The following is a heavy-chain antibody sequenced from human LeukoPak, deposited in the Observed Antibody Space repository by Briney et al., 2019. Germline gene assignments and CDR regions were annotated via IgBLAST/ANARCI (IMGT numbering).Heavy chain of an antibody. Sequence: GESLQISCKGSGYSFNSYWVGWVRQMPGKGLEWMGIIYPGDSDTRYSPTFQGQVTISADKSISTAYLQWSSLKASDTAIYYCARRLYYANYYGMDVWGQGTTVTVSS. CDR3: ARRLYYANYYGMDV. V-gene: IGHV5-51*01. J-gene: IGHJ6*02. CDR1: GYSFNSYW. CDR2: IYPGDSDT. D-gene: IGHD2-8*01.